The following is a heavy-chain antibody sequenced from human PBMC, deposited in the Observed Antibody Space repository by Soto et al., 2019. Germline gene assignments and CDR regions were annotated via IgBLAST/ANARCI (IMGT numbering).Heavy chain of an antibody. CDR1: GFTFSSYA. CDR3: ARDRSRAARHDY. Sequence: GGSLRLSCAASGFTFSSYAMHWVRQAPGKGLEWVAVISYDGSNKYYADSVKGRLTISRDNSKNTLYLQMNSLRAEDTAVYYCARDRSRAARHDYWGQGTLVTVSS. J-gene: IGHJ4*02. CDR2: ISYDGSNK. D-gene: IGHD6-6*01. V-gene: IGHV3-30*04.